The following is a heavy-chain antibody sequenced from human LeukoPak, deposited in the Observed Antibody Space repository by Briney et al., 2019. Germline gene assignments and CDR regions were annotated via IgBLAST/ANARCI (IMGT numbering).Heavy chain of an antibody. D-gene: IGHD4-17*01. CDR3: GRDPNGDYIGAFDM. Sequence: PGGSLRLSCAASGFIFSNYALMWLRQSPGKGLELVSAIRGSGGGTFYADSVKGRFTISRDDSKNTLYLQMNGLRAEDTAVYYCGRDPNGDYIGAFDMWGRGTLVTVSS. J-gene: IGHJ3*02. CDR1: GFIFSNYA. V-gene: IGHV3-23*01. CDR2: IRGSGGGT.